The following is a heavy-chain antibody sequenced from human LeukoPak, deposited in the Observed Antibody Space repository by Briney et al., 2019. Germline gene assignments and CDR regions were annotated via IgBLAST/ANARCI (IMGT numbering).Heavy chain of an antibody. V-gene: IGHV3-23*01. Sequence: GGSLRLSCAASGFTFSSYAMSWVRQAPRKGLEWVSAISDSGGSTYYADSVKGRFTISRDNSKNTLDLQMNSLRAEDTAVYYCARSNGTFDCWGQGTVVTVSS. CDR2: ISDSGGST. J-gene: IGHJ4*02. D-gene: IGHD1-1*01. CDR1: GFTFSSYA. CDR3: ARSNGTFDC.